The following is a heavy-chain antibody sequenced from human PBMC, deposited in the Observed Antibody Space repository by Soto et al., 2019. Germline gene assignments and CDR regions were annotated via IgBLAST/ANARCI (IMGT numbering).Heavy chain of an antibody. V-gene: IGHV4-34*01. Sequence: KTSETLSLTCAVNGGSFSGYSWTWIRQSPGKGLEWIGQINHSGSSIYSPSLKSRVTISLLNSKNQFSLELTSVTAADAAVYYCARLHCNSPNCVPLDPWGQGTLVTVSS. D-gene: IGHD2-2*01. J-gene: IGHJ5*02. CDR2: INHSGSS. CDR1: GGSFSGYS. CDR3: ARLHCNSPNCVPLDP.